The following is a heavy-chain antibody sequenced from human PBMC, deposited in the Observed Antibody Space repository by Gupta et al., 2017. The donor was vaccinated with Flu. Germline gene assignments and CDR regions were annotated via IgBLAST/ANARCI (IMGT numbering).Heavy chain of an antibody. CDR3: ARGPTYHYHYMDV. CDR2: IIGMFGTT. CDR1: GGKFSSFA. D-gene: IGHD3-16*01. V-gene: IGHV1-69*01. J-gene: IGHJ6*03. Sequence: QVQLVQSGAEVKKPGSSVKVSCKASGGKFSSFAISWVRQAPGQGLEWMGGIIGMFGTTNYAQKFQGRVTITADEFTSTAYMELSSLRSEDTAIYYCARGPTYHYHYMDVWGKGTTVTVSS.